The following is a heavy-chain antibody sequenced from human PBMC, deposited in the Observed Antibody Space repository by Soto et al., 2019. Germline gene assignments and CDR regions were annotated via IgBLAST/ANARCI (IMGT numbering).Heavy chain of an antibody. Sequence: SETLSLTCAVYGGSFSGYYWSWIRQPPGKGLEWIGEINHSGSTNYNPSLKSRVTISVDTSKNQFSLKLSSVTAADTAVYYCARARRPRLPYYDSSGYAVFDYWGQGTLVTVS. CDR3: ARARRPRLPYYDSSGYAVFDY. J-gene: IGHJ4*02. CDR1: GGSFSGYY. CDR2: INHSGST. D-gene: IGHD3-22*01. V-gene: IGHV4-34*01.